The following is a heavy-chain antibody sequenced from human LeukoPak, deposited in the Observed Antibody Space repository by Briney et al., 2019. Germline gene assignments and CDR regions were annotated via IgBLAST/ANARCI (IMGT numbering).Heavy chain of an antibody. CDR2: IYTSGST. Sequence: PSQTLSLTCTVSGGSISSGSYYWSWIRQPAGKGLEWIGRIYTSGSTNYNPSLKSRVTISVDTSKNQFSLKLSSVTAADTAVYYCARDRYDSKRYCYYMDVWGKGTTVTVSS. J-gene: IGHJ6*03. CDR3: ARDRYDSKRYCYYMDV. CDR1: GGSISSGSYY. V-gene: IGHV4-61*02. D-gene: IGHD3-3*01.